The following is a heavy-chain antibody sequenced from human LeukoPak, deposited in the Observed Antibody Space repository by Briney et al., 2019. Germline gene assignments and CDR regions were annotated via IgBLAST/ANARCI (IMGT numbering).Heavy chain of an antibody. CDR3: AQGSSSGWYYFGS. CDR1: GFTFNYYG. D-gene: IGHD6-19*01. CDR2: ISYDGNEK. J-gene: IGHJ4*02. V-gene: IGHV3-30*18. Sequence: GKSLRLSCAASGFTFNYYGIHWVRQAPGKGLEWVAVISYDGNEKYYADSVEGRFTISRDNSKNTLFLQMNSLRPEDTAVYYCAQGSSSGWYYFGSWGQGTLVTVSS.